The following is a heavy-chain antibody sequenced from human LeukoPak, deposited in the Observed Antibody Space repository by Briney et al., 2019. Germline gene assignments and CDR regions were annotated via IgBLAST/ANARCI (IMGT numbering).Heavy chain of an antibody. D-gene: IGHD6-19*01. CDR3: ARHPPRGSSGDAFDI. J-gene: IGHJ3*02. CDR2: IYYSGST. V-gene: IGHV4-39*01. Sequence: PSETLSLTCTVSGGSISSSSYYWGWIRQPPGKGLEWIGSIYYSGSTYYNPSLKSRVTISVDTSKNQFSLKLSSVTAADTAVYYCARHPPRGSSGDAFDIWGQGTLVTVSS. CDR1: GGSISSSSYY.